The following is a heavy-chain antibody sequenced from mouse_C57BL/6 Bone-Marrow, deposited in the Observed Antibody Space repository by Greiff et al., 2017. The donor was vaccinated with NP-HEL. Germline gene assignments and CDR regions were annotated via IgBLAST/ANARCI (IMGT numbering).Heavy chain of an antibody. D-gene: IGHD2-4*01. J-gene: IGHJ2*01. CDR1: GFTFSSYG. Sequence: EVKVVESGGDLVKPGGSLKLSCAASGFTFSSYGMSWVRQTPDKRLEWVATISSGGSYTYYPDSVKGRFTISRDNAKNTLYLQMSSLKSEDTAMYYCARHERDYDDYWGQGTTLTVSS. CDR3: ARHERDYDDY. V-gene: IGHV5-6*01. CDR2: ISSGGSYT.